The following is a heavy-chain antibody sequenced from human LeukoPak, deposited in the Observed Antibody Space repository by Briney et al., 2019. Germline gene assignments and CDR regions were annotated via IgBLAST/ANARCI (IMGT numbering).Heavy chain of an antibody. Sequence: GGSLRLSCAASGFTVSSNYMSWVRQAPGKGLEWVSVIYSGGSTYYADSVKGRFTISRDNSKSTLYLQMNSLRAEDTAVCYCARGESIAAAELDYWGQGTLVTVSS. V-gene: IGHV3-53*01. J-gene: IGHJ4*02. CDR2: IYSGGST. CDR3: ARGESIAAAELDY. D-gene: IGHD6-13*01. CDR1: GFTVSSNY.